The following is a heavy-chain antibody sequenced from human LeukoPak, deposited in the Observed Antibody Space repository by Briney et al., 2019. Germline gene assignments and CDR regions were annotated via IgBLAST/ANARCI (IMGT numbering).Heavy chain of an antibody. CDR3: ARDWGYYYYYGMDV. Sequence: GGSLRLSCAASGFTFSSYSMNWVRQAPGKGLEWVSSISSSSSYIYYADSVRGRFTISRDNAKNSLYLQMNSLRAEDTAVYYCARDWGYYYYYGMDVWGQGTTVTVSS. CDR2: ISSSSSYI. J-gene: IGHJ6*02. V-gene: IGHV3-21*01. CDR1: GFTFSSYS. D-gene: IGHD3-16*01.